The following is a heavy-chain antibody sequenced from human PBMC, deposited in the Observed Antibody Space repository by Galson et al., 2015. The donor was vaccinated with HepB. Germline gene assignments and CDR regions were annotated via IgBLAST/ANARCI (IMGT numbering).Heavy chain of an antibody. D-gene: IGHD4/OR15-4a*01. CDR1: GSWFSRYW. Sequence: QSGAEVKKPGESLKISCTGSGSWFSRYWIGWVRQMPGKGLEWMGIIFPDDSDTRYSPSFRGQVTISADRSISTAYLQWSSLKASDTAVYYCARADWTMVDPYYFDYWGQGTLVTVSS. V-gene: IGHV5-51*01. J-gene: IGHJ4*02. CDR3: ARADWTMVDPYYFDY. CDR2: IFPDDSDT.